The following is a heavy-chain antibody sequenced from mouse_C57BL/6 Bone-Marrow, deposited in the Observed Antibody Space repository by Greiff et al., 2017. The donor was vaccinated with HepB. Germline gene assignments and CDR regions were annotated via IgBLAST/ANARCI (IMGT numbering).Heavy chain of an antibody. CDR1: GFTFSDYG. J-gene: IGHJ4*01. D-gene: IGHD2-3*01. V-gene: IGHV5-17*01. Sequence: EVKLMESGGGLLKPGGSLKLSCAASGFTFSDYGMHWVRQAPEKGLEWVAYISSGSSTIYYADTVKGRFTISRDNAKNTLFLQMTSLRSEDTAMYYCADDGYYEVMDYWGQGTSVTVSS. CDR2: ISSGSSTI. CDR3: ADDGYYEVMDY.